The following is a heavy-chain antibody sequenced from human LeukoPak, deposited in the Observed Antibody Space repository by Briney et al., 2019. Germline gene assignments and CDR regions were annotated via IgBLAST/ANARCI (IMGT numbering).Heavy chain of an antibody. J-gene: IGHJ6*03. CDR3: ARDQWESYVGEYYYYYYYMDV. CDR1: GFTFSSYS. CDR2: ISSSSSYI. Sequence: GGSLRLSCAASGFTFSSYSMNWVRQAPGKGLERVSSISSSSSYIYYADSVKGRFTISRDNAKNSLYLQMNSLRAEDTAVYYCARDQWESYVGEYYYYYYYMDVWGKGTTVTVSS. D-gene: IGHD1-26*01. V-gene: IGHV3-21*01.